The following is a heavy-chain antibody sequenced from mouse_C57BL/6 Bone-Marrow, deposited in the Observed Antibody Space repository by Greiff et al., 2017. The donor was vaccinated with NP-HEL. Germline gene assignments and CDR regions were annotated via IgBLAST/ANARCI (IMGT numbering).Heavy chain of an antibody. J-gene: IGHJ4*01. CDR1: GFTFSSYG. CDR2: ISSGGSYT. V-gene: IGHV5-6*01. Sequence: EVMLVESGGDLVKPGGSLKLSCAASGFTFSSYGMSWVRQTPDKRLEWVATISSGGSYTYYPDSVKGRFTISRDNAKNTLYLQMSSLKSEDTAMYYCARHGITTVVADYAMDYWGQGTSVTVSS. CDR3: ARHGITTVVADYAMDY. D-gene: IGHD1-1*01.